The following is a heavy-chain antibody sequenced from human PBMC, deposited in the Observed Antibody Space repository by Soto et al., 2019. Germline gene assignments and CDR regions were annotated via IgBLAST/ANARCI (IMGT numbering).Heavy chain of an antibody. V-gene: IGHV3-30*18. CDR3: AKDQKKYQLLGDAFDI. J-gene: IGHJ3*02. CDR2: ISYDGSNK. CDR1: GFTFSSYG. D-gene: IGHD2-2*01. Sequence: QVQLVESGGGVVQRGRSLRLSCAASGFTFSSYGMHWVRQAPGKGLEWVAVISYDGSNKYYADSVKGRFTISRDNSKNTLYLQMNSLRAEDTAVYYCAKDQKKYQLLGDAFDIWGQGTMVTVSS.